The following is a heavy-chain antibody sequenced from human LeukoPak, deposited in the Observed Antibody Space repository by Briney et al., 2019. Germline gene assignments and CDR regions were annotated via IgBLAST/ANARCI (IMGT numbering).Heavy chain of an antibody. CDR1: GYTFTGYY. CDR2: INPNSGGT. J-gene: IGHJ3*02. CDR3: ARDRRITMIVVELFDI. V-gene: IGHV1-2*02. D-gene: IGHD3-22*01. Sequence: ASVKVSCKASGYTFTGYYMHWVRQAPGQGLEWMGWINPNSGGTNYAQKFQGRVTMTRDTSISTAYMELSRLRSDDTAVYYCARDRRITMIVVELFDIWGQGTMVTASS.